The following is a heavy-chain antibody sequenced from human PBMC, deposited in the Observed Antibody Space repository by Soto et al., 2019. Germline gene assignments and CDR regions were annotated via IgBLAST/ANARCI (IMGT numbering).Heavy chain of an antibody. CDR1: GFRFSDYY. V-gene: IGHV3-11*06. CDR3: ARAGIASGWESSFDH. J-gene: IGHJ4*02. CDR2: LSSSSSYT. Sequence: QVQLVESGGGLVKPGGSLRLSCAASGFRFSDYYMTWLRHAPGKGLEWMGYLSSSSSYTNYADSVKGPFTISRDNAKNSLYLEMTGLRAEDTALYFCARAGIASGWESSFDHWGQGILVTVSS. D-gene: IGHD6-13*01.